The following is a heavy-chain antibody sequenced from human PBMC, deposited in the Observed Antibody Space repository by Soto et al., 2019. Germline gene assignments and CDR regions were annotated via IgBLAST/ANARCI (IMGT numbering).Heavy chain of an antibody. Sequence: GGSLRLSCAASGFTFSSYGMHWVRQAPGKGLEWVAVIWYDGSNKYYADSVKGRFTISRDNSKNTLYLQMNSLRAEDTAVYYCARGGVGADDLGAFDIWGQGSMVPVSS. CDR2: IWYDGSNK. V-gene: IGHV3-33*01. J-gene: IGHJ3*02. CDR1: GFTFSSYG. D-gene: IGHD1-26*01. CDR3: ARGGVGADDLGAFDI.